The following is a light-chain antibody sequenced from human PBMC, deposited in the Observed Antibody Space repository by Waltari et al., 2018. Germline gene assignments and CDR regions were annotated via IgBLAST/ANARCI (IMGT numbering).Light chain of an antibody. V-gene: IGKV3-15*01. J-gene: IGKJ4*01. CDR1: QSVSNN. CDR2: GAS. CDR3: QQYDTWPPLT. Sequence: EIVMTQSPATLSVSPGEGASLSCRASQSVSNNLAWYQQKPGQAPRLLVYGASTRATGIPARFSGSGSVTEFTLTISSLQSEDFALYYCQQYDTWPPLTFGGGTKVEIK.